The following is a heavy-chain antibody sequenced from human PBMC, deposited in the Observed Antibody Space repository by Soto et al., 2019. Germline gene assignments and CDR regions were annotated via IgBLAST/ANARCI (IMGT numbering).Heavy chain of an antibody. J-gene: IGHJ6*02. Sequence: QVQLVQSGAEVKKPGASVKVSCKASGYTFTSYDINWVRQATGQGLEWMGWMKPNSGNTGYAQKFQGRVTITRNTAIRTAYMELSSLRSEDTAVYYCASWLVSDGMDVWGQGATVTVSS. CDR3: ASWLVSDGMDV. V-gene: IGHV1-8*01. CDR2: MKPNSGNT. D-gene: IGHD6-6*01. CDR1: GYTFTSYD.